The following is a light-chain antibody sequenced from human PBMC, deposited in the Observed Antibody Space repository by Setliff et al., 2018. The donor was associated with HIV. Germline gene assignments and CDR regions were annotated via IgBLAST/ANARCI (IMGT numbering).Light chain of an antibody. CDR1: SSNVGDNA. V-gene: IGLV1-44*01. J-gene: IGLJ1*01. CDR3: ASWDDSLNGYV. Sequence: QSVLTQPPSASGAPGQRVTISCSGSSSNVGDNAVSWYQQLPGTAPKLLIYSTYLRPSGVPARFSDSKSGTSASLAISGLQSEDEADYYCASWDDSLNGYVFGTGTKVTVL. CDR2: STY.